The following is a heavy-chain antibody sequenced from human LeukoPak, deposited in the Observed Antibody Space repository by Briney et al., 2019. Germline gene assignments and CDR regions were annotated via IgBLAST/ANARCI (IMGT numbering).Heavy chain of an antibody. CDR3: ARDGLMIVAPGLDY. CDR1: GFTVSNNY. J-gene: IGHJ4*02. Sequence: GGSLRLSCAASGFTVSNNYMSWVRQAPGKGLEWVSSISSSSSYIYYADSVKGRFTISRDNAKNSLYLQMNSLRAEDTAVYYCARDGLMIVAPGLDYWGQGTLVTVSS. V-gene: IGHV3-21*01. CDR2: ISSSSSYI. D-gene: IGHD3-22*01.